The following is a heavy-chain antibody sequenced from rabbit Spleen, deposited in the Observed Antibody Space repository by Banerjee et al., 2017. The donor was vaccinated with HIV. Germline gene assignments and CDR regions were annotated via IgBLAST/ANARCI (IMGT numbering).Heavy chain of an antibody. Sequence: QQLVESGGGLVKPGASLTLTCKASAFSFSRGYDMCWVRQAPGKGLEWIACIYTGNSKTYYANWAKGRFTISRTSSTTVTLQMTSLTVADTATYFCARDTSSSFSSYGMDLWGPGTLVTVS. CDR1: AFSFSRGYD. D-gene: IGHD1-1*01. V-gene: IGHV1S40*01. CDR3: ARDTSSSFSSYGMDL. CDR2: IYTGNSKT. J-gene: IGHJ6*01.